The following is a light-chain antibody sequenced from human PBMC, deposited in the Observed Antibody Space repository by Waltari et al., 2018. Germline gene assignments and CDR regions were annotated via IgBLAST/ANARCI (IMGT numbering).Light chain of an antibody. V-gene: IGLV1-47*01. CDR3: AAWDESHYV. J-gene: IGLJ1*01. Sequence: QSVLTQPPSASGTPGQTVSISCSGSYSTLGCNYLYWYQQLPGAAPKLLIYRNNQRPSGVPDRFSASKYGTSASLAISGLRSEDEAVYYCAAWDESHYVFGPGTKVTVL. CDR2: RNN. CDR1: YSTLGCNY.